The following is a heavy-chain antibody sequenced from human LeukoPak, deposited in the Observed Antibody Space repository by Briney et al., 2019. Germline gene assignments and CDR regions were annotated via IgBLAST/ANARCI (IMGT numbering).Heavy chain of an antibody. J-gene: IGHJ5*02. CDR2: IYYTGT. D-gene: IGHD6-19*01. Sequence: SETLSLTCTVSGGSVTDYYWSWIRQSPGKGLEWIGYIYYTGTSYNPSLKSRVTISVDTSKNQFSLKLSSVTAADTAVYYCARDRVAGPTNWFDPWGQGTLVTVSS. CDR1: GGSVTDYY. CDR3: ARDRVAGPTNWFDP. V-gene: IGHV4-59*02.